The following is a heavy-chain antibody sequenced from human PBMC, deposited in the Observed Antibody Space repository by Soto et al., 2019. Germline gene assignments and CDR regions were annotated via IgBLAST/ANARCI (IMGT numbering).Heavy chain of an antibody. CDR3: ARDDSSGYYRGFYYYGMDV. D-gene: IGHD3-22*01. CDR2: TYYRSKWYN. CDR1: GDSVSSNSAA. V-gene: IGHV6-1*01. J-gene: IGHJ6*02. Sequence: PSQTLSLTCVISGDSVSSNSAAWNWIRQSPARGLEWLGRTYYRSKWYNDYAVSVKSRITINPDTSKNQFSLQLNSVTPEDTAVYYCARDDSSGYYRGFYYYGMDVWGQGTTVTVSS.